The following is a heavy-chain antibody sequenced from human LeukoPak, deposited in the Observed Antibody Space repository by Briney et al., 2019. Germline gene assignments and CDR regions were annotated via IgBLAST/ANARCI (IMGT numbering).Heavy chain of an antibody. V-gene: IGHV3-23*01. D-gene: IGHD6-19*01. J-gene: IGHJ4*02. Sequence: PGGSLRLSCAASGFSFSNYGMSWVRQAPGKGLEWVSTMSGSGGDIGHADSVKGRFTISRDNSKNTLYLQMNNLRAEDTAVYYCAKGSGDSSAWFQLDYWGQGTLVTVSS. CDR2: MSGSGGDI. CDR1: GFSFSNYG. CDR3: AKGSGDSSAWFQLDY.